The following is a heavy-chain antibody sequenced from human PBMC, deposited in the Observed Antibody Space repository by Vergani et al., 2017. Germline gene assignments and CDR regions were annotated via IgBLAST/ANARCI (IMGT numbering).Heavy chain of an antibody. V-gene: IGHV1-18*04. J-gene: IGHJ6*02. CDR2: ISAYNGNT. CDR1: GYTFTSYG. Sequence: VQLVQSGAEVKKPGASVKVSCKASGYTFTSYGISWVRQPPGQGLEWMGWISAYNGNTNDAQKLQGRVPMTTDTSTSTAYMERRSLGSDDTAVYYCARDPGVGVLPAAPYYYYYYGMDGWGQGTTVTVSS. D-gene: IGHD2-2*01. CDR3: ARDPGVGVLPAAPYYYYYYGMDG.